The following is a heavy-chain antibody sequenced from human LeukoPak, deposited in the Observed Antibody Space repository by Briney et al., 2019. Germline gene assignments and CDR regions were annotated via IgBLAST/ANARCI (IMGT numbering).Heavy chain of an antibody. CDR3: ARGRDGYRDY. CDR2: INHSGST. Sequence: SETLSLTCAVYGGSFSGYYWSWIRQPPGKGLEWIGEINHSGSTNYNPSLKSRVTISVDTSMNQFSLKLSSVTAADTAVYYCARGRDGYRDYWGQGTLVTVSS. V-gene: IGHV4-34*01. J-gene: IGHJ4*02. D-gene: IGHD5-24*01. CDR1: GGSFSGYY.